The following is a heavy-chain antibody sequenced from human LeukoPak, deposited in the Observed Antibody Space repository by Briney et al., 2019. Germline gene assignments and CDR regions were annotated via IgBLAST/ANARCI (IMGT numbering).Heavy chain of an antibody. V-gene: IGHV3-7*01. J-gene: IGHJ4*02. CDR2: XXQDXXEK. CDR1: GFNLRGFX. CDR3: ARGGENYDFWNRGDFDY. Sequence: PGGSLRLSCAASGFNLRGFXXXXXXQXXGXXXXXXANXXQDXXEKYYLASVKGPXSXSGXNAXSSVYLQMNSLRAEDTAVYYCARGGENYDFWNRGDFDYWGQGTLVTVSS. D-gene: IGHD3-3*01.